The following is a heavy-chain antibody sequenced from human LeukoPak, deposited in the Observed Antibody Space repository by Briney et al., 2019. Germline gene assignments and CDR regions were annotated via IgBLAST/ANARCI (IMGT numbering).Heavy chain of an antibody. CDR1: GFTFSNYA. J-gene: IGHJ3*02. D-gene: IGHD6-19*01. Sequence: PGGSLRLSCAASGFTFSNYAMTWVRQAPGKGLEWVAIISYGGSSKYYADSVKGRFTISRDNAKNSLYLQMNSLRAEDTAVYYCARDRWLNTREAFDIWGQGTMVTVSS. CDR3: ARDRWLNTREAFDI. V-gene: IGHV3-30-3*01. CDR2: ISYGGSSK.